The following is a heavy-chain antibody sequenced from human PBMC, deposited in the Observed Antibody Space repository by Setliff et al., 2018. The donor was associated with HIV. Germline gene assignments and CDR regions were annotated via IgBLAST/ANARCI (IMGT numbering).Heavy chain of an antibody. CDR3: ARSPGGGRLPYFFDF. J-gene: IGHJ4*02. CDR2: INHSGIT. CDR1: GASFSGYY. V-gene: IGHV4-34*10. Sequence: SETLSLTCAVYGASFSGYYWAWIHQSPERGLEFIGEINHSGITNYNPSLKSRVTLSRDASKNQFFLKLTSVTAADTAIYYCARSPGGGRLPYFFDFWGQGTLVTVSS. D-gene: IGHD2-15*01.